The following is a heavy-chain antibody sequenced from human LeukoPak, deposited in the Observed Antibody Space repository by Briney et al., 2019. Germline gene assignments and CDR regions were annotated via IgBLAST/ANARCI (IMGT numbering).Heavy chain of an antibody. V-gene: IGHV1-46*01. D-gene: IGHD6-6*01. J-gene: IGHJ4*02. CDR2: INPTGGST. Sequence: GASVKVSCKASGYTFPSYFMHWVRQAPGQGLEWMGIINPTGGSTTYAQKFQGRVTMTRDRSTSTVYMELSSLRSDDTAVYYCARTAARRFDYWGQGALVTVSS. CDR3: ARTAARRFDY. CDR1: GYTFPSYF.